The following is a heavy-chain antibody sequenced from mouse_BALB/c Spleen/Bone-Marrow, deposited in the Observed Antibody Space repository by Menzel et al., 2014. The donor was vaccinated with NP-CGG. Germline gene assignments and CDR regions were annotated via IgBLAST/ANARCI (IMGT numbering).Heavy chain of an antibody. CDR2: IDPANGNT. CDR1: GFNIKDTY. J-gene: IGHJ4*01. V-gene: IGHV14-3*02. Sequence: VQLQQSGAELVKPGASVKLSCTASGFNIKDTYMHWVKQRPERGLEWIGRIDPANGNTNYDPKFQGKATITADTSSNTAYLQLSSLTSEDTAVYYCARYGNYCYAMDYWGQGTSVTVSS. CDR3: ARYGNYCYAMDY. D-gene: IGHD2-1*01.